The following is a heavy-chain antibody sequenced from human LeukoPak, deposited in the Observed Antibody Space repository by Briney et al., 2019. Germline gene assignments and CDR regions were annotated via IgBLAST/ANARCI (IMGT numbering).Heavy chain of an antibody. CDR2: IYSGGST. D-gene: IGHD3-10*01. Sequence: PGGSLRLSCAASGFTVSRNYMSWVRQAPGKGLEWVSVIYSGGSTYYADSVKGRFTISRDNSKNTLYLQMNSLRAEDTAVYYCASRRPGSYPEFDYWGQGTLVTVSS. J-gene: IGHJ4*02. V-gene: IGHV3-53*01. CDR3: ASRRPGSYPEFDY. CDR1: GFTVSRNY.